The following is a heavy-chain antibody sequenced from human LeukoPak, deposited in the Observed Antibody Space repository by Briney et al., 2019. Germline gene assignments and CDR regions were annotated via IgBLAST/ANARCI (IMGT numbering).Heavy chain of an antibody. CDR2: ISSSGSTI. J-gene: IGHJ6*03. CDR1: GFTFSDYY. Sequence: PGGSLRLSCAASGFTFSDYYMSWIRQAPGKGLEWVSYISSSGSTIYYADSVKGRFTISRDNAKNSLYLQMNSLRAEDTAVYYCVRTILTGSPGYYYYMDVWGKGTTVTVSS. CDR3: VRTILTGSPGYYYYMDV. V-gene: IGHV3-11*01. D-gene: IGHD3-9*01.